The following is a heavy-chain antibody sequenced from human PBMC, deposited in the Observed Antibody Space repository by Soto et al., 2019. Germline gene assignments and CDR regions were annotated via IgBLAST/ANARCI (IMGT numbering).Heavy chain of an antibody. J-gene: IGHJ4*02. D-gene: IGHD3-22*01. CDR2: IYYSGST. CDR3: ARDGNYYDSSGYLDY. CDR1: GGSISSGDYY. Sequence: LSLPCTVSGGSISSGDYYCRWIRQPPGKGLEWIGYIYYSGSTYYNPSLKSRVTISVDTSKNQFSLKLSSVTAADTAVYYCARDGNYYDSSGYLDYWGQGTLVTVSS. V-gene: IGHV4-30-4*01.